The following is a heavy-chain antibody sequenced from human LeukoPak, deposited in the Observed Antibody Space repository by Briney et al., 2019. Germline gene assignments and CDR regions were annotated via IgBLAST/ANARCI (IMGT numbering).Heavy chain of an antibody. CDR3: ARPLPPIRFLEWPQNYYYMDV. Sequence: ASVKVSCKASGYTFTSYGISWVRQAPGQGLEWMGWISAYNGNTNYAQKLQGRVTMTTDASARRAYMEIRSPRSDETAVYECARPLPPIRFLEWPQNYYYMDVWGKGTTVTASS. D-gene: IGHD3-3*01. J-gene: IGHJ6*03. V-gene: IGHV1-18*01. CDR1: GYTFTSYG. CDR2: ISAYNGNT.